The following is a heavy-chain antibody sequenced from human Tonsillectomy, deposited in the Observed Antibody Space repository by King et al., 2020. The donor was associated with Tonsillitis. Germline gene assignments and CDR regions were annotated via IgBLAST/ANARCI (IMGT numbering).Heavy chain of an antibody. J-gene: IGHJ4*02. V-gene: IGHV3-30-3*01. CDR2: ISYDGSDK. CDR1: RFTFSSYG. Sequence: VQLVESGGGVVQPGRSLRLSCAASRFTFSSYGMHWVRQAPGKGLEWVAVISYDGSDKYYADSVKGRFTISRDNSKNSLYLQMHSLRPEDTSVYYCARDQSPWDSSGYLNYWGQGTLVTVSS. CDR3: ARDQSPWDSSGYLNY. D-gene: IGHD3-22*01.